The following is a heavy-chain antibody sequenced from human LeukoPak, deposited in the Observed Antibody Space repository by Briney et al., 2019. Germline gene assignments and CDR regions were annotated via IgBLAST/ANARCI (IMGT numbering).Heavy chain of an antibody. Sequence: ASVKVSCKASGYTFTGYYMHCVRRAPGQGLEWMGWINLNSGGTNYAQTFQGRDTMTRDTSISTAYMELSRVRPDDTAVCDCATPERGYSGYDFGSWGQGTLVTVSS. CDR2: INLNSGGT. D-gene: IGHD5-12*01. V-gene: IGHV1-2*02. J-gene: IGHJ4*02. CDR1: GYTFTGYY. CDR3: ATPERGYSGYDFGS.